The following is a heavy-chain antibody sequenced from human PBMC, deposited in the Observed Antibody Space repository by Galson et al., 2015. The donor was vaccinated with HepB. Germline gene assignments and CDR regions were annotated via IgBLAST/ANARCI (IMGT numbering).Heavy chain of an antibody. Sequence: ETLSLTCTVSGGSINSHYGSWIRQSAGKAPQWIGRIDIRGNTDYSPSLKSRVTMSVDTSKSQFSLKMTSLTAADTAVYYCARLYYDRSGYRMDAWGQGTTVTVSS. CDR3: ARLYYDRSGYRMDA. V-gene: IGHV4-4*07. J-gene: IGHJ6*02. D-gene: IGHD3-22*01. CDR1: GGSINSHY. CDR2: IDIRGNT.